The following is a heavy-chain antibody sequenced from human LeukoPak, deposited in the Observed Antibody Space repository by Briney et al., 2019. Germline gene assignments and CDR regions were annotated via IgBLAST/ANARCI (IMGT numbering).Heavy chain of an antibody. CDR2: IYTSGST. V-gene: IGHV4-4*09. CDR1: GGSISSYY. J-gene: IGHJ5*02. CDR3: ARHNWSYGGWFDP. Sequence: SETLSLTCTVSGGSISSYYWSWIRQPPGKRLEWIGYIYTSGSTNYNPALKGRVTISVDASKNQFSLKLSSVTAADTAVYYCARHNWSYGGWFDPWGQGTLVTVSS. D-gene: IGHD1-20*01.